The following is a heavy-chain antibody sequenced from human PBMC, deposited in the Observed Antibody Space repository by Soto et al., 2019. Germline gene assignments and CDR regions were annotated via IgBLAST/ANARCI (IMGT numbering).Heavy chain of an antibody. D-gene: IGHD6-19*01. CDR1: GFTFSAYA. Sequence: PGGSLRLSCAASGFTFSAYAMSWVRQAPVKGLEWVSAITGSGAGTYYADSVRGRFTISRDNSKNTLYLQMNSLRAEDTAVYYCAKYTSGWDFDHWGQGTLVTVS. CDR2: ITGSGAGT. V-gene: IGHV3-23*01. CDR3: AKYTSGWDFDH. J-gene: IGHJ4*02.